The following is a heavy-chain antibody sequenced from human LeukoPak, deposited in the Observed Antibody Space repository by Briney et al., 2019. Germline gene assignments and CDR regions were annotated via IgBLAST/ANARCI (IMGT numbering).Heavy chain of an antibody. J-gene: IGHJ3*02. D-gene: IGHD1-1*01. CDR3: ARHGNGAFDI. Sequence: SETLSLTCTVSGGSISSYYWSWIRQPPGKGLEWIGFIYYSGSTNYCPSLKSRVTISVDTSKNQFSLKLTSVTAADTAVYYCARHGNGAFDIWGQGTMVTVSS. CDR1: GGSISSYY. V-gene: IGHV4-59*08. CDR2: IYYSGST.